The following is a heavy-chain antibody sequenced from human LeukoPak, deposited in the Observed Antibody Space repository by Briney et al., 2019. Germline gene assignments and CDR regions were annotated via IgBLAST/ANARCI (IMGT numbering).Heavy chain of an antibody. CDR2: ISGSSGST. Sequence: GGSLRLSCAASGFTFSSYAMNWVRQAPGKGLEWVSAISGSSGSTYYADSVKGRFTISRDNSKNTLYLQMNSLRAEDTAVYYCAKGLYCSGGSCYRPFDYWGQGTLVTVSS. CDR3: AKGLYCSGGSCYRPFDY. D-gene: IGHD2-15*01. J-gene: IGHJ4*02. CDR1: GFTFSSYA. V-gene: IGHV3-23*01.